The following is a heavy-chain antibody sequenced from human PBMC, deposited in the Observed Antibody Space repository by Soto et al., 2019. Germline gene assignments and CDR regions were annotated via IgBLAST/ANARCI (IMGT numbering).Heavy chain of an antibody. CDR1: GFTFDDSA. CDR2: ISCNSGSI. V-gene: IGHV3-9*01. Sequence: PGGSLRLSCAASGFTFDDSAMHWVRQAPGKGLEWVSGISCNSGSIGYADSVKGRFTISRDNAKNSLYLQMNSLRAEDTALYYCAKATDSGYDLNDFDIWGQGTMVTVSS. D-gene: IGHD5-12*01. J-gene: IGHJ3*02. CDR3: AKATDSGYDLNDFDI.